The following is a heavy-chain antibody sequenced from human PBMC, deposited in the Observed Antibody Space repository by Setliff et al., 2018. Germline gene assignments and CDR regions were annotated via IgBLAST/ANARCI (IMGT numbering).Heavy chain of an antibody. CDR1: GGSISSYY. CDR2: IYIGGSA. J-gene: IGHJ3*02. D-gene: IGHD1-26*01. Sequence: SETLSLTCTVSGGSISSYYWSWIRQPAGKGLEWIGHIYIGGSANYNPSLKSRVTMSIDTSKNQFSLKLNSVTAADTAVYYCARKGISALSGAFDMWGQGTMVT. V-gene: IGHV4-4*07. CDR3: ARKGISALSGAFDM.